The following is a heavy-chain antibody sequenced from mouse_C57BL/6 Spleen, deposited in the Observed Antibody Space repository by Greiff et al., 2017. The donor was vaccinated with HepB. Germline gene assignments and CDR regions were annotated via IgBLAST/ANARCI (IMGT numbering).Heavy chain of an antibody. CDR2: INPNNGGT. J-gene: IGHJ4*01. CDR3: ARGDDYDDGGAMDY. D-gene: IGHD2-4*01. Sequence: VQLQQSGPELVKPGASVKISCKASGYTFTDYYMNWVKQSHGKSLEWIGDINPNNGGTSYNQKFKGKATLTVDKSSSTAYMELRSLTSEDSAVYYCARGDDYDDGGAMDYWGQGTSVTVSS. V-gene: IGHV1-26*01. CDR1: GYTFTDYY.